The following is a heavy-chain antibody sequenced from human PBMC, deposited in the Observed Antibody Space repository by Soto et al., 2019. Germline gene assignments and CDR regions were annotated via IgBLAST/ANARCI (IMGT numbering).Heavy chain of an antibody. CDR3: EHRPSGWYLFDY. Sequence: QITLKESGPTLVRPTQTLTLTCTFSGFSLSTSGLGVGWIRQPPGTALEWLALIYWNDDKRYSPSLKARLTITKDTSKDRVVLTMTNMDPVDTATYYCEHRPSGWYLFDYWGQGTLVTVSS. V-gene: IGHV2-5*01. J-gene: IGHJ4*02. D-gene: IGHD6-19*01. CDR1: GFSLSTSGLG. CDR2: IYWNDDK.